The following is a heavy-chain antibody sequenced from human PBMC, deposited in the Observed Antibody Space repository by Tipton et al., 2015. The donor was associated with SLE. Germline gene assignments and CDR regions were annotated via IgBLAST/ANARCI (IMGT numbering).Heavy chain of an antibody. J-gene: IGHJ4*02. CDR2: INHSGST. V-gene: IGHV4-61*08. CDR1: GASITSDDYY. Sequence: TLSLTCAVSGASITSDDYYWSWIRQSPGKGLEWIGEINHSGSTNYNPSLKSRVTISVDTSKNQFSLKVSSVTAADTAVYYCARGGWELSFDYWGQGTLVTVSS. D-gene: IGHD1-26*01. CDR3: ARGGWELSFDY.